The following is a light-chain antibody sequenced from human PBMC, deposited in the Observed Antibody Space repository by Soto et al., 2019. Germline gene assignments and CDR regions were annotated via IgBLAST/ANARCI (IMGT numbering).Light chain of an antibody. V-gene: IGLV2-11*01. CDR1: SSDVDGYNY. CDR3: CSYAGSYTLVV. CDR2: DVS. Sequence: QSVLTQPRSVSGSPGQSVTISYTGTSSDVDGYNYVSWYQQHPGKAPKLMIYDVSKRPSGVPDRFSGSKSGNTASLTISGLQAEDEADYYCCSYAGSYTLVVFGGGTKLTVL. J-gene: IGLJ2*01.